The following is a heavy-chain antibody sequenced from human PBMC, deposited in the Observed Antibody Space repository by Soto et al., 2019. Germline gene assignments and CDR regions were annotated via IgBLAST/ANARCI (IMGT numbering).Heavy chain of an antibody. D-gene: IGHD1-7*01. CDR1: GFTFSNYW. V-gene: IGHV3-74*01. CDR2: INSDGSSA. Sequence: GGSLRLSCAASGFTFSNYWMHWVRQAPGKGLVWVSRINSDGSSASYADSVKGRFTISRDNAKNTLYLQMNSLRAEDTAVYYCARDTLELLYYFDYWGQGTLVTVS. J-gene: IGHJ4*02. CDR3: ARDTLELLYYFDY.